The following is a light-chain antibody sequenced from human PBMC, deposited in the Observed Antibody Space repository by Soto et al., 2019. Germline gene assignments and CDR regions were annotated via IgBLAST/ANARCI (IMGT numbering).Light chain of an antibody. J-gene: IGKJ1*01. CDR3: QQYNDDAWT. CDR2: RAS. CDR1: QSISTW. V-gene: IGKV1-5*03. Sequence: IQMPRSHYIISASVVYRFTITCLASQSISTWLAWYQQKPGKAPKLLIYRASSLESGVPSRFSGSGSGTEFTLTISSLQPDDFATYYCQQYNDDAWTFGKGHKVDIK.